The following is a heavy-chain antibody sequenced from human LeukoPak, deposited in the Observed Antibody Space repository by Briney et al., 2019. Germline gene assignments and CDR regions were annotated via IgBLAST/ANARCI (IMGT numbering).Heavy chain of an antibody. Sequence: ASVTVSCKASGYSFATHGISWVRQAPGQGLEWMGWIGAYNGNKKYAQKFQGRVTMTTEISTSTAYMELRSLRSDDTALYYCANDHQYDFDYWGQGTLVTVSS. CDR1: GYSFATHG. CDR2: IGAYNGNK. D-gene: IGHD2-2*01. CDR3: ANDHQYDFDY. J-gene: IGHJ4*02. V-gene: IGHV1-18*01.